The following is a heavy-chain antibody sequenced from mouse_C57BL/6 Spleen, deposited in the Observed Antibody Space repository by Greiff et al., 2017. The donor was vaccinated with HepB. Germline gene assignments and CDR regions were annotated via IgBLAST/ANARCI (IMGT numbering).Heavy chain of an antibody. CDR1: GYTFTSYW. V-gene: IGHV1-59*01. Sequence: QVHVKQPGAELVRPGTSVKLSCKASGYTFTSYWMHWVKQRPGQGLEWIGVIDPSDSYTNYNQKFKGKATLTVDTSSSTAYMQLSSLTSEDSAVYYCARGYYGSRYFDYWGQGTTLTVSS. D-gene: IGHD1-1*01. J-gene: IGHJ2*01. CDR2: IDPSDSYT. CDR3: ARGYYGSRYFDY.